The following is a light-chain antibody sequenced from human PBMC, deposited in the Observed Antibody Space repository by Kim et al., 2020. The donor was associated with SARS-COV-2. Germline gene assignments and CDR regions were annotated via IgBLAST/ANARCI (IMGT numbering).Light chain of an antibody. CDR1: ATNSRSYP. CDR3: AAWDDSLYGRV. J-gene: IGLJ3*02. CDR2: GDD. V-gene: IGLV1-44*01. Sequence: GQRVTISCSGSATNSRSYPVSRYRQVPGTAPKLLIYGDDQRPSGVPDRFSGSKSGTSASLAISGLQSEDEADYFCAAWDDSLYGRVFGGGTQLTVL.